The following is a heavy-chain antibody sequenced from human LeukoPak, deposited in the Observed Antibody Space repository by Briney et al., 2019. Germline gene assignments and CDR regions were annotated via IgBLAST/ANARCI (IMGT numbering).Heavy chain of an antibody. V-gene: IGHV1-18*01. Sequence: ASVKVSCKASGYTFTSYGISWVRQAPGQGLEWMGWISAYNGNTNYAQKLQGRVTMTTDTSTSTAYMELRSLRSDDTAVYYCARVQTGYSSRFKYYYYYYMDVWGKGTTVTISS. CDR1: GYTFTSYG. D-gene: IGHD6-13*01. CDR2: ISAYNGNT. J-gene: IGHJ6*03. CDR3: ARVQTGYSSRFKYYYYYYMDV.